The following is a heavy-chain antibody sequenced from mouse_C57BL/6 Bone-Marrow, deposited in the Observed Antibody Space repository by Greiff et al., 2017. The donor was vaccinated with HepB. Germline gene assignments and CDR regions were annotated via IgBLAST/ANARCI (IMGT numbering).Heavy chain of an antibody. CDR1: GFTFSSYA. D-gene: IGHD2-3*01. V-gene: IGHV5-9-1*02. Sequence: EVKLVESGEGLVMPGGSLKLSCAASGFTFSSYAMSWVRQTPEKRLEWVAYISSGGDYIYYADTVKGRFTISRDNARNTLYLQMSSLKSEDTAMYYCTREADGYYPFSYWGQGTTLTVSS. CDR3: TREADGYYPFSY. J-gene: IGHJ2*01. CDR2: ISSGGDYI.